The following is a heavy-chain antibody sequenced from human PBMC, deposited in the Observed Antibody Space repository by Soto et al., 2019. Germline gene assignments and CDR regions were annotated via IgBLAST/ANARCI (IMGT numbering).Heavy chain of an antibody. J-gene: IGHJ3*02. CDR2: VWYDGSNK. CDR1: GFTFSSYG. V-gene: IGHV3-33*01. D-gene: IGHD5-12*01. CDR3: ASEAREMATISAFDI. Sequence: QVQLVESGGGVVQPGRSLRLSCAASGFTFSSYGMHWVRQAPGKGLEWVAVVWYDGSNKYYADSVKGRFTISRDNSKNTLYLQMNSLRAEDTAVYYCASEAREMATISAFDIWGQGTMVTVSS.